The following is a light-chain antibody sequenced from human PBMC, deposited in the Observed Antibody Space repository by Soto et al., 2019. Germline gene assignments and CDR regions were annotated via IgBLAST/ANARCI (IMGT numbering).Light chain of an antibody. Sequence: QSALTQPASVSGSPGQSITISCTGTSSDVGGYNYVSWYQQHPGKAPKLMIYDVSNRPSGVSDRFSGSKSGNTASLTISGLQAEDEADFYCSSYTSTYTYVFGTGTDVTVL. V-gene: IGLV2-14*01. CDR3: SSYTSTYTYV. J-gene: IGLJ1*01. CDR1: SSDVGGYNY. CDR2: DVS.